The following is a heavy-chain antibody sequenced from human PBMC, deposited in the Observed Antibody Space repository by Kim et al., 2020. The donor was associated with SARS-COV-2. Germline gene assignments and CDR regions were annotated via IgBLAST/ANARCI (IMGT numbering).Heavy chain of an antibody. V-gene: IGHV1-2*02. Sequence: ASVKVSCKASGYTFTGYYMHWVRQAPGQGLEWMGWINPNSGGTNYAQKFQGRVTMTRDTSISTAYMELSRLRSDDTAVYYCARDYYDSSGANWFDPWGQGTLVTVSS. CDR1: GYTFTGYY. J-gene: IGHJ5*02. D-gene: IGHD3-22*01. CDR3: ARDYYDSSGANWFDP. CDR2: INPNSGGT.